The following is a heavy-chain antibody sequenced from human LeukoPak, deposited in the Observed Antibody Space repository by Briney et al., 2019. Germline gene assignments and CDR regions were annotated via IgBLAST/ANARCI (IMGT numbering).Heavy chain of an antibody. D-gene: IGHD3-3*01. CDR2: IYPGDLET. CDR1: AYRFTTYW. Sequence: GESLKISCNTFAYRFTTYWLGCVRQMPGKGLEWIGNIYPGDLETRYSPSFQGQVTISADKSINTAYLQWSSLKASDSAIYYCARPQILRSNLFDPWGQGTLLTVSS. V-gene: IGHV5-51*01. J-gene: IGHJ5*02. CDR3: ARPQILRSNLFDP.